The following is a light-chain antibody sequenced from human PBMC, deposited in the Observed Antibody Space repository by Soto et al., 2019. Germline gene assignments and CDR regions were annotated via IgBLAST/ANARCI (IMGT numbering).Light chain of an antibody. Sequence: EIVMTQSPATLSVSPGERATLSCRASQSVNRNLAWYQQKPGQAPRLLIYAASTRATGIPARFSGSGSETEFTLTISSLQSEEFAHYYGQQYNNWWTFGQGSKVEI. CDR1: QSVNRN. CDR3: QQYNNWWT. J-gene: IGKJ1*01. CDR2: AAS. V-gene: IGKV3-15*01.